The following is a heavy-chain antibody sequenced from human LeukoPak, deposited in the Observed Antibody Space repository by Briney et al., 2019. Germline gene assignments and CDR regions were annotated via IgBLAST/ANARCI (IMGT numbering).Heavy chain of an antibody. CDR2: ITPTSTSI. V-gene: IGHV3-21*01. CDR3: ATVYYDSSAYGDLDS. D-gene: IGHD3-22*01. Sequence: PGGSLRLSCAASGIAFRSFTMNWVRQAPGKGLEWVSSITPTSTSIFYADSVRGRFTISRDNAKNSLYLQMNSPRAEDTAIYHCATVYYDSSAYGDLDSWGQGTLVTVSS. J-gene: IGHJ4*02. CDR1: GIAFRSFT.